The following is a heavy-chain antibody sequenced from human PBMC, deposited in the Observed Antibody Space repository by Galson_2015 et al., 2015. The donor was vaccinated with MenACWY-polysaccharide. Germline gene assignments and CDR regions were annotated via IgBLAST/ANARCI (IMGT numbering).Heavy chain of an antibody. CDR2: ISGDSRYI. J-gene: IGHJ4*02. CDR1: GFALNGYS. CDR3: ARDVGGDSSGTDY. D-gene: IGHD3-22*01. Sequence: SLRLSCAASGFALNGYSVNWVRQAPGKGLEWVSSISGDSRYIYYGASVRGRFTTSRDNAENSLYLEMNSLRVEDTAVYYCARDVGGDSSGTDYWGQGTLVTVYS. V-gene: IGHV3-21*01.